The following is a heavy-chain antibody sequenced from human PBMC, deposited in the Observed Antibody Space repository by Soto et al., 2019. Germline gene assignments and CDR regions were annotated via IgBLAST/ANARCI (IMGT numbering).Heavy chain of an antibody. CDR1: GGSFSGYY. J-gene: IGHJ5*02. CDR3: ARAHYYGSGSHRYNWFDP. D-gene: IGHD3-10*01. CDR2: INHSGST. V-gene: IGHV4-34*01. Sequence: SETLSLTCAVYGGSFSGYYWSWIRQPPGKGLEWIGEINHSGSTNYNPSLKSRVTISVDTSKNQFSLKLSSVTAADTAVYYCARAHYYGSGSHRYNWFDPWGQGTLVTVS.